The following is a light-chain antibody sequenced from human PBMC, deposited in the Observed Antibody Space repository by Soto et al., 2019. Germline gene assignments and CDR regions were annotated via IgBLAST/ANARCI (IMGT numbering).Light chain of an antibody. J-gene: IGLJ3*02. CDR3: CSFAPSNTWL. Sequence: QSVLTQPPSASGSPGQSVTISCTGTSSDVGAYNYVSWYQQHAGKAPKLVIYEVTKRPSGVPGRFSGSKSANTASLTVSGLQSEEEADYYCCSFAPSNTWLCGGRTKVTVL. CDR1: SSDVGAYNY. V-gene: IGLV2-8*01. CDR2: EVT.